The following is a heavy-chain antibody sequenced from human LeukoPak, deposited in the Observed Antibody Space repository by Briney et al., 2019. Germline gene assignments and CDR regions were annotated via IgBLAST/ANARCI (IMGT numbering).Heavy chain of an antibody. J-gene: IGHJ6*03. Sequence: ASVKVSCKASGYTFTSYAMNWVRQAPGQGLEWMGWINTHTGNPTYAQGFTGRFVFSLDTSVSTAYLQISSLKAEDTAVYYCARGDLRFLEWLLPYYYYMDVWGKGTTVTVSS. CDR2: INTHTGNP. CDR3: ARGDLRFLEWLLPYYYYMDV. D-gene: IGHD3-3*01. CDR1: GYTFTSYA. V-gene: IGHV7-4-1*02.